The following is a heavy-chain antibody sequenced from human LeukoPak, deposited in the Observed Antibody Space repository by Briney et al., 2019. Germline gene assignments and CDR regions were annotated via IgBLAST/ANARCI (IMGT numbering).Heavy chain of an antibody. CDR2: IRYDGSNK. CDR1: GFTFSSYG. Sequence: GGSLRLSCAASGFTFSSYGMHWVRQAPGKGLEWVAFIRYDGSNKYYADSVKGRFTISRDNSKNTLFLQMNSLRAEDTAVYYCAKSPKSPAISMVRGTSQYNYYMDVWGKGTTVTISS. V-gene: IGHV3-30*02. CDR3: AKSPKSPAISMVRGTSQYNYYMDV. J-gene: IGHJ6*03. D-gene: IGHD3-10*01.